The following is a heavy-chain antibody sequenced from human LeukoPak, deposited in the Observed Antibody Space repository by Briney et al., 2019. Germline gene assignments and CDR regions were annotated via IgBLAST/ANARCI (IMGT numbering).Heavy chain of an antibody. J-gene: IGHJ6*03. V-gene: IGHV3-15*01. D-gene: IGHD5-24*01. CDR3: TTQGIEMSTIYYYYYYMDV. Sequence: GGSLTLSCAASGFTFSNAWMTWVRQAPGQGLEWVGRIKSKTDGGTRDYAAPVKGRFTISRDDSKNTLYLQMNSLKTEDTAVYYCTTQGIEMSTIYYYYYYMDVWGKGTTVTVSS. CDR1: GFTFSNAW. CDR2: IKSKTDGGTR.